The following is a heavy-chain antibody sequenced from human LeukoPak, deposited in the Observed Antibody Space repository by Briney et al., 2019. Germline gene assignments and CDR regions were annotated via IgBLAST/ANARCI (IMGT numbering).Heavy chain of an antibody. CDR1: GGSFSGYY. V-gene: IGHV4-34*01. CDR2: INHSGST. CDR3: ARGRLYDSSGYLRMPFDY. J-gene: IGHJ4*02. D-gene: IGHD3-22*01. Sequence: PSETLSLTCAVYGGSFSGYYWSWIRQPPGKGLEWIWEINHSGSTNYNPSLKSRVTISVDTSKNQFSLKLSSVTAADTAVYYCARGRLYDSSGYLRMPFDYWGQGTLVTVSS.